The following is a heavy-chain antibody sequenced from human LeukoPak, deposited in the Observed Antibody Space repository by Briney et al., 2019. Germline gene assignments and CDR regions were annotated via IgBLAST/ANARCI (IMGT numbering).Heavy chain of an antibody. CDR2: IYYSGST. J-gene: IGHJ5*02. CDR3: ARELSVNWFDP. Sequence: PSETLSLTCTVSGGSISSYYWSWIRQPPGKGLGWIGYIYYSGSTNYNPSLKSRVTISVDTSKNQFSLKLSSVTAADTAVYYCARELSVNWFDPWGQGTLVTVSS. V-gene: IGHV4-59*01. CDR1: GGSISSYY.